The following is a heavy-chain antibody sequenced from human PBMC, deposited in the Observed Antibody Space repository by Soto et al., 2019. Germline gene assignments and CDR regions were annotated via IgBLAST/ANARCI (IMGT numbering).Heavy chain of an antibody. J-gene: IGHJ4*02. Sequence: SETLSLTCAVYGGSLSGYYWSWIRQPPGKGLEWIGEINHSGSTNYNPSLKSRVTISVDTSKNQFSLKLSSVTAADTAVYFCARLDGYDHYFYYWGQGALVTVSS. D-gene: IGHD5-12*01. CDR1: GGSLSGYY. V-gene: IGHV4-34*01. CDR3: ARLDGYDHYFYY. CDR2: INHSGST.